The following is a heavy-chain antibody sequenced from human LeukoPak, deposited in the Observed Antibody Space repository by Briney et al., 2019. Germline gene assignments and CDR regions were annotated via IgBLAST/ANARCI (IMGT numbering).Heavy chain of an antibody. J-gene: IGHJ5*02. Sequence: SETLSLTCTVSGGSISSYYWSWIRQPPGKGLEWIGYIYTSGSTNYNPSLKSRITISVDTSKNQFSLKLSSVTAADTAVYYCARHEFHGWDWLYTSSSFDPWGQGTLVTVSS. CDR3: ARHEFHGWDWLYTSSSFDP. D-gene: IGHD3/OR15-3a*01. V-gene: IGHV4-4*09. CDR2: IYTSGST. CDR1: GGSISSYY.